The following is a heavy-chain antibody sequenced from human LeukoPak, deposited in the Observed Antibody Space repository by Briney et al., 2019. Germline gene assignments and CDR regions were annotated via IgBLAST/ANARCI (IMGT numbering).Heavy chain of an antibody. Sequence: GGSLRLSCAASGFTVSSNYMSWVRQAPGKGLEWVSLITAIAGDTYYADSVKGRFTISRDNSRNTLYLQMDSLRAEDSAIYYCVSKGLQLFGELLDWGQGTLVTVSS. D-gene: IGHD3-10*01. J-gene: IGHJ4*02. V-gene: IGHV3-53*01. CDR1: GFTVSSNY. CDR2: ITAIAGDT. CDR3: VSKGLQLFGELLD.